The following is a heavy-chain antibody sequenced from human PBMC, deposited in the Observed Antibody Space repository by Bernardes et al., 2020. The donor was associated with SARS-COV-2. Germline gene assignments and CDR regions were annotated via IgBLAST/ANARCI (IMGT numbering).Heavy chain of an antibody. J-gene: IGHJ4*02. D-gene: IGHD2-8*01. V-gene: IGHV3-49*03. CDR1: GFTFGDYA. Sequence: GGSLRLSCTTSGFTFGDYALHWFRQAPGKGLEWVGYIRSKRHGGTGEYAASVKGRFSISRDDSKRVAYLQMNNLKSEDTAVYYCSSNGVGAFTGLDHWGQGTLVTVSS. CDR2: IRSKRHGGTG. CDR3: SSNGVGAFTGLDH.